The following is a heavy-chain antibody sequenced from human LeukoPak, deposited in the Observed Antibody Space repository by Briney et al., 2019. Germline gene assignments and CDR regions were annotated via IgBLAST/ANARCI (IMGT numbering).Heavy chain of an antibody. V-gene: IGHV4-59*01. D-gene: IGHD6-13*01. CDR1: GGSISSYY. CDR2: ISYSGTT. J-gene: IGHJ4*02. Sequence: SETLSLTCTVSGGSISSYYWSWIRQPPGKGLEWIGYISYSGTTNYNPSLKSRVTISVAPSKNQFSLKLRSVTAPDTAVYYCARDRGNYFDYWGQGTLVAVSS. CDR3: ARDRGNYFDY.